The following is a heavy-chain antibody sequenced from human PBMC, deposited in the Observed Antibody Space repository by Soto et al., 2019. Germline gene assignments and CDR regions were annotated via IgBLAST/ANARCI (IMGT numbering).Heavy chain of an antibody. CDR1: GYTFTSYD. CDR3: ARGGSRVDYYYGMDV. D-gene: IGHD6-13*01. CDR2: MNPNSGNT. V-gene: IGHV1-8*01. Sequence: ASVKDSCKASGYTFTSYDINWVRPATGQGLAGMGWMNPNSGNTDDAQKFQGRVTMNRNTSIRTAYMELNSLRSEDAAVYDCARGGSRVDYYYGMDVWGQGTTVTVSS. J-gene: IGHJ6*02.